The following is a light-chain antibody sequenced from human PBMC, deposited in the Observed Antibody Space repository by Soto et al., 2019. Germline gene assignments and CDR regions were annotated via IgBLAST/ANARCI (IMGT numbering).Light chain of an antibody. CDR1: QSVSNNY. CDR2: GAS. J-gene: IGKJ5*01. Sequence: EIVLTQSPGTLSLSPGERATLSCRASQSVSNNYLAWYQQKPGQAPRLLISGASTRATGIPDRFSGSGSGTDFTLTISSLEPEDFAVYYCQQRSNWPPITFGQGTRLEI. V-gene: IGKV3D-20*02. CDR3: QQRSNWPPIT.